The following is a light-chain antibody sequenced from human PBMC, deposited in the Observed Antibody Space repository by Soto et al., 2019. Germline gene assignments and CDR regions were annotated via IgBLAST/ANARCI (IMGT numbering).Light chain of an antibody. Sequence: EIVMTQSPATLSVAPGERATLSFRASQSVSSSYLAWYQQKPGQAPRLLIYSASSRATGIPDRFSGSGSGTDFTLTISRLETEDFAVYYCQQYGSSSTFGQGTKVDIK. J-gene: IGKJ1*01. CDR2: SAS. V-gene: IGKV3-20*01. CDR3: QQYGSSST. CDR1: QSVSSSY.